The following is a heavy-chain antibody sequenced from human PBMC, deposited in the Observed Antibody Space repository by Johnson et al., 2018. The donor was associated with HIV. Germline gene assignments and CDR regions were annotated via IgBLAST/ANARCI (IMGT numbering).Heavy chain of an antibody. CDR2: ITYDGSNK. V-gene: IGHV3-30*03. D-gene: IGHD3-22*01. J-gene: IGHJ3*02. CDR3: ARVTYYYDSNGPRAFDI. Sequence: QVQLVESGGGVVQPGRSLRLPCAASGFTFSSYGIHWVRQAPGKGLEWVAHITYDGSNKYYADSVKGRFTISRDNSKNTLYLQMNSLRTEDTAVYYCARVTYYYDSNGPRAFDIWGQGTMVTVSS. CDR1: GFTFSSYG.